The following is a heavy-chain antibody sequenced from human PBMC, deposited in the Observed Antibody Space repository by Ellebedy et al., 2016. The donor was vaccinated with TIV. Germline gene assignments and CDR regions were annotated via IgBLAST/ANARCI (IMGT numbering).Heavy chain of an antibody. D-gene: IGHD6-19*01. Sequence: MPSETLSLTCTVSGGSISSGDYYWSWIRQPPGKGLEWIGYIYYSGSTYYNPSLKSRVTISVDTSKNQFSLKLSSVTAADTAVYYCARGGPPYNSGWKDFDYWGQGTLVTVSS. CDR3: ARGGPPYNSGWKDFDY. CDR2: IYYSGST. J-gene: IGHJ4*02. V-gene: IGHV4-30-4*01. CDR1: GGSISSGDYY.